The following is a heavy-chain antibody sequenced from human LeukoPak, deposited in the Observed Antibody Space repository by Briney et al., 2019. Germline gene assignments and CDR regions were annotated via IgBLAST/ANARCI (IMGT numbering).Heavy chain of an antibody. CDR1: GFTFSSYA. V-gene: IGHV3-23*01. CDR3: AKVTRWS. Sequence: GGSLRLSCAASGFTFSSYAMSWVRQAPGKALEWVSGISASGSGTYYADSVKGRFTISRDNSKNTLYLQMNSLRAEDTAVYYCAKVTRWSWGEGTLVTVSS. J-gene: IGHJ5*02. D-gene: IGHD2-21*02. CDR2: ISASGSGT.